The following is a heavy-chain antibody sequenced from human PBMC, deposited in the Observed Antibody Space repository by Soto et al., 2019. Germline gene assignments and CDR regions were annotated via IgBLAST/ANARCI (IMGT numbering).Heavy chain of an antibody. Sequence: HLQLRESGPGLMKASESLSLTCNVSGGSITEFSNSWVWVRQPPGKGLEWIATVYLSGATYYNPSLKSRITTSVEASTNQFSLRLASVTAADTAVFFCASGSSSYNGAFHVWGQGTLVTISS. CDR1: GGSITEFSNS. J-gene: IGHJ3*01. CDR3: ASGSSSYNGAFHV. D-gene: IGHD6-6*01. CDR2: VYLSGAT. V-gene: IGHV4-39*01.